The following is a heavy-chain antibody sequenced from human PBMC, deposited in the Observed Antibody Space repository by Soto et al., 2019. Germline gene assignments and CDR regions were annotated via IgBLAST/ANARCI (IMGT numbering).Heavy chain of an antibody. CDR3: ARDPRYYDILTGYSDYYGMDA. Sequence: PGGSLRLSCAASGFTFSSYSMNWVRQAPGKGLEWVSSISSSSSYIYYADSVKGRFTISRDNAKNSLYLQMNSLRAEDTAVYYCARDPRYYDILTGYSDYYGMDAWGQGTTVTVSS. V-gene: IGHV3-21*01. CDR1: GFTFSSYS. D-gene: IGHD3-9*01. J-gene: IGHJ6*02. CDR2: ISSSSSYI.